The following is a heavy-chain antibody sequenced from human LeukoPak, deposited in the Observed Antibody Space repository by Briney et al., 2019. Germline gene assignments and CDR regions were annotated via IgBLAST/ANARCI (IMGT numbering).Heavy chain of an antibody. CDR1: GYSFTSYW. CDR3: ARLHSCCDPSNDY. CDR2: IYTGDSDT. Sequence: ESLKIPFKGSGYSFTSYWIGWVRQMPGKGLEWVGIIYTGDSDTRYSPSFQGQVTISADKSISTAYPQWSRLKASDTAMYYCARLHSCCDPSNDYWGQGTLVTVSS. D-gene: IGHD5-12*01. V-gene: IGHV5-51*01. J-gene: IGHJ4*02.